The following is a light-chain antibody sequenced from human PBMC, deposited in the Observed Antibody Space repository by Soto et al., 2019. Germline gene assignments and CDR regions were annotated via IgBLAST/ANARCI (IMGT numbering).Light chain of an antibody. V-gene: IGLV2-8*01. CDR2: EVS. J-gene: IGLJ2*01. CDR3: SSYSGSNIVV. Sequence: SALTQPPSASGSPGQSVTISCTGTSSDVGGYNFVSWYQQHPGKAPKLMIYEVSERPSGVPDRFSGSKSGNTASLTVSGLQSEDEADYYCSSYSGSNIVVFGGVTQLTGL. CDR1: SSDVGGYNF.